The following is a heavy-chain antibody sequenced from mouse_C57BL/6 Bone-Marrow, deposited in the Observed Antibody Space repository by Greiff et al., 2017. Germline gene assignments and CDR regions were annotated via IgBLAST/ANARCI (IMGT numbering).Heavy chain of an antibody. CDR1: GYTFTDYY. J-gene: IGHJ4*01. CDR3: AKDDYDVDYAMDY. CDR2: INPYNGGT. V-gene: IGHV1-19*01. D-gene: IGHD2-4*01. Sequence: VQLQQSGPVLVKPGASVKMSCKASGYTFTDYYMNWVKQSHGKSLEWIGVINPYNGGTSYNQKFKGKATLTVDKSSSTAYMELNSLTSEDSAVYYCAKDDYDVDYAMDYWGQGTSVTVSS.